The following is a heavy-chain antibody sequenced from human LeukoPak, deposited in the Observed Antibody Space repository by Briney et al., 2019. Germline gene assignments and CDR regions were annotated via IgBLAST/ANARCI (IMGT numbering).Heavy chain of an antibody. Sequence: PGGSLRLSCAASGFTFNTYAMSGVRRAPGKGLEWVSGISGSGGSTSYADSVRGRFTISRDNSKNTLYLQTNSLRAEDTAVYYCVGGDGREFWGQGTLVTVSS. CDR2: ISGSGGST. J-gene: IGHJ4*02. CDR1: GFTFNTYA. V-gene: IGHV3-23*01. D-gene: IGHD1-26*01. CDR3: VGGDGREF.